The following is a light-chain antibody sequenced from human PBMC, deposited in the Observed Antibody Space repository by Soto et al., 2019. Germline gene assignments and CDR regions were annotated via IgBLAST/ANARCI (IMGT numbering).Light chain of an antibody. J-gene: IGLJ1*01. CDR1: SSNIGADYD. CDR3: QSYDSTLSARYV. Sequence: QSVLTQPPSVSGAPEPRVTISCTGSSSNIGADYDVHWYQQRPGTAPKLLIFGNNNRPSGVPDRFSGSKSGTSASLAITGLQAEDEGDYYCQSYDSTLSARYVFGTGTKVTV. CDR2: GNN. V-gene: IGLV1-40*01.